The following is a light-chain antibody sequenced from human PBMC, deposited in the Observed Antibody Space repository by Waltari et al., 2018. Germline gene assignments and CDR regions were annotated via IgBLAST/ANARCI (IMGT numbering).Light chain of an antibody. CDR1: QSISSY. V-gene: IGKV1-39*01. CDR3: QQSYSTPET. Sequence: DIQMTQSPSSLSASVADRVTSTCRASQSISSYLNWYQQKPGKAPKLLIYAASSLQSGVPSRFSGSGSGTDFTLTISSLQPEDFATYYCQQSYSTPETFGQGTKVEIK. CDR2: AAS. J-gene: IGKJ1*01.